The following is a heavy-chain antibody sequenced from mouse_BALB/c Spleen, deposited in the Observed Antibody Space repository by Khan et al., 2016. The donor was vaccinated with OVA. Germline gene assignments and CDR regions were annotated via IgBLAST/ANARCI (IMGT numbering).Heavy chain of an antibody. CDR2: IWGGGGT. J-gene: IGHJ4*01. D-gene: IGHD2-14*01. CDR3: ARAYYRYDGYNAMDY. CDR1: GFSLSRYN. V-gene: IGHV2-6-4*01. Sequence: QVQLKESGPGLVAPSQSLSITCTVSGFSLSRYNIHWVRQPPGKGLEWLGMIWGGGGTDYNSTLKIRLSISKDNSKSQAFLKMNSLQTDDTAIYFCARAYYRYDGYNAMDYWGQGTSVTVSS.